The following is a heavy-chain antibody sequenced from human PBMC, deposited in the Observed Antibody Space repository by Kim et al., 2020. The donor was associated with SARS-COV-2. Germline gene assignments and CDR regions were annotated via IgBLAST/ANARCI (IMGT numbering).Heavy chain of an antibody. D-gene: IGHD1-26*01. V-gene: IGHV1-69*01. Sequence: AQKFQGGVAITADESTSTAYMELSSLRSEDTAVYYCARGIVGATYYFDYWGQGTLVTVSS. CDR3: ARGIVGATYYFDY. J-gene: IGHJ4*02.